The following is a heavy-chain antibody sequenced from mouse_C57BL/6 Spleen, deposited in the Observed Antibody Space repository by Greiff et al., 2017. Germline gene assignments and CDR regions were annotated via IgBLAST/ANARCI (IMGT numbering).Heavy chain of an antibody. CDR3: ARGKEALYAMDY. Sequence: QVQPPQPGAELVMPGASVKLSCKASGYTFTSYWMHWVKQRPGQGLEWIGEIDPSDSYTNYTQKFKGKSTLTVDKSSSSAYVQLSSLTSADSAVYYCARGKEALYAMDYWGQGTSVTVSS. CDR1: GYTFTSYW. CDR2: IDPSDSYT. D-gene: IGHD1-3*01. J-gene: IGHJ4*01. V-gene: IGHV1-69*01.